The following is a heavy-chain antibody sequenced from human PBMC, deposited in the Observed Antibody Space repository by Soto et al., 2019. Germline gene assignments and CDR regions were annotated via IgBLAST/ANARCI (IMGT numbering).Heavy chain of an antibody. V-gene: IGHV3-74*01. CDR1: GFSFRNQW. Sequence: EVQLEESGGGSVQLGASLRVSCVASGFSFRNQWMHWVRQVAGKGLVWVSRINGDGTRTSYADFVKGRFTVSRDNARKLLFLQLNSLTVDDSGVYHCARGGAAGRGDAIDMWGPGTTVAVTS. D-gene: IGHD3-10*01. CDR3: ARGGAAGRGDAIDM. CDR2: INGDGTRT. J-gene: IGHJ3*02.